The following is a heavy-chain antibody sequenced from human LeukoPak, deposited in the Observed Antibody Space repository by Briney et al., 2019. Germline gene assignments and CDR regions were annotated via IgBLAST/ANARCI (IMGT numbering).Heavy chain of an antibody. J-gene: IGHJ4*02. D-gene: IGHD1-14*01. CDR1: GFTFNTNW. CDR2: INPDGSVT. CDR3: VRGLLGTGDY. V-gene: IGHV3-74*01. Sequence: GGSLRLSCAASGFTFNTNWMHWVGQAPGKGLVWVSRINPDGSVTTYADSVKGRFTISRDNAKNTLFLQMNSLRAEDTAVYYCVRGLLGTGDYWGQGTLVTVSS.